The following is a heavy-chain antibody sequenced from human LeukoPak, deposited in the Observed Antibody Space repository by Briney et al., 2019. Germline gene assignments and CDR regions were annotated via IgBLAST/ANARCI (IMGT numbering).Heavy chain of an antibody. Sequence: AASVKVSCKASGYTFTSYGISWVRQAPGQGLEWMGWISAYNGNTNYAQRFQGRVTMTRDTSISTAYMELSSLRSDDTAVYYCARGITIFGVVSNCFDPWGQGILVTVSS. J-gene: IGHJ5*02. CDR1: GYTFTSYG. CDR2: ISAYNGNT. D-gene: IGHD3-3*01. CDR3: ARGITIFGVVSNCFDP. V-gene: IGHV1-18*01.